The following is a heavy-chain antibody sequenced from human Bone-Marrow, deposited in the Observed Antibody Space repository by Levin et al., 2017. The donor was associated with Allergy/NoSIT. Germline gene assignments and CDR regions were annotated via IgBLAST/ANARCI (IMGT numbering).Heavy chain of an antibody. J-gene: IGHJ4*02. CDR1: GFRFSSYG. Sequence: GGSLRLSCVASGFRFSSYGMHWVRQAPGKGLEWVAVIWYDGSNKYYAGSVKGRFTISRDNSENTLYLQMNSLRAEDTAVYFCARVGISDRGYCSGGSGHADYWGQGTLVTVSS. CDR2: IWYDGSNK. V-gene: IGHV3-33*01. CDR3: ARVGISDRGYCSGGSGHADY. D-gene: IGHD2-15*01.